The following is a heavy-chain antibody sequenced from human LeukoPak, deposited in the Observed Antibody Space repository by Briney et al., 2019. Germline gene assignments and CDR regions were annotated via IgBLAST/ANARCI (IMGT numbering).Heavy chain of an antibody. D-gene: IGHD2-2*01. Sequence: ASVKVSCKASGYTFTGYYMHWVRQAPGQGLEWMGWINPNSGGTNYAQKFQGWVTMTRDTSISTAYMELSRLGSDDTAVYYCARDRAYCSSTSCYQYYYYGMDVWGKGTTVTVSS. J-gene: IGHJ6*04. CDR2: INPNSGGT. V-gene: IGHV1-2*04. CDR3: ARDRAYCSSTSCYQYYYYGMDV. CDR1: GYTFTGYY.